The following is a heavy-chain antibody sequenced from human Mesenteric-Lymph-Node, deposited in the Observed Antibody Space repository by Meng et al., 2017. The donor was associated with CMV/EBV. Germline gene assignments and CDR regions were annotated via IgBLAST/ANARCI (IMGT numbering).Heavy chain of an antibody. CDR2: INDGGGRT. CDR3: AKGPTYSSGWYYFDY. CDR1: GFIFSNYS. J-gene: IGHJ4*02. Sequence: GESLKISCAASGFIFSNYSMSWVRQAPGKGLEWVSTINDGGGRTFYADSVKGRCTISRGTSKNTLYLQMNSLRGEDTAVYYCAKGPTYSSGWYYFDYWGQGTLVTVSS. D-gene: IGHD6-19*01. V-gene: IGHV3-23*01.